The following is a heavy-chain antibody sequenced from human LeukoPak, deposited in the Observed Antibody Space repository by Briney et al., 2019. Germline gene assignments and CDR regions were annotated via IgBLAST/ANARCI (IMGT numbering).Heavy chain of an antibody. J-gene: IGHJ4*02. CDR3: VRGRLASTPSTTYDY. Sequence: GGSLRLSCAASGFTFSSYAMSWVRQAPGKGLEWVSTIGGSGDTTFYADSVKGRFTISRDNSKNTLYLQMNSLRADDTAVYYCVRGRLASTPSTTYDYWGQGTLVTVSS. CDR1: GFTFSSYA. V-gene: IGHV3-23*01. D-gene: IGHD2/OR15-2a*01. CDR2: IGGSGDTT.